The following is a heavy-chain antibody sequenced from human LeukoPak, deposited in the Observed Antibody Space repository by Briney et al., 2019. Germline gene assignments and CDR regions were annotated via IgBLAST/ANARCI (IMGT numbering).Heavy chain of an antibody. V-gene: IGHV4-59*01. CDR1: GGSISSYY. J-gene: IGHJ6*02. Sequence: SETLSLTCIVSGGSISSYYWSWIQQPPGKGLEWIGYIYYSGSTNYNPSLKSRVTISVDTSKNQFSLKLSSVTAADTAVYYCARAIVVAGKNYYHYGMDVWGQGTTVTVSS. D-gene: IGHD6-19*01. CDR3: ARAIVVAGKNYYHYGMDV. CDR2: IYYSGST.